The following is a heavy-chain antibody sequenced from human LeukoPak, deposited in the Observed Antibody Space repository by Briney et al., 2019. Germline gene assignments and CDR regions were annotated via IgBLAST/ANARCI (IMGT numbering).Heavy chain of an antibody. CDR1: GFTFSSYE. D-gene: IGHD3-10*02. CDR3: AELGITMIGGV. J-gene: IGHJ6*04. Sequence: PGGSLRLSCAAPGFTFSSYEMNWVRQAPGKGLEWVSYISSSGSTIYYAVSVKGRFTISRDNAKNSLYLQMNSLRAEDTAVYYCAELGITMIGGVWGKGTTVTISS. V-gene: IGHV3-48*03. CDR2: ISSSGSTI.